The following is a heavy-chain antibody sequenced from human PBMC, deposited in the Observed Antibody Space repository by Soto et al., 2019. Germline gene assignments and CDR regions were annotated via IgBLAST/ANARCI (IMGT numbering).Heavy chain of an antibody. J-gene: IGHJ4*02. CDR1: GFTFSSYS. CDR2: ISSSSSYI. D-gene: IGHD3-22*01. CDR3: ARGAYDSSGYYYSDFDY. V-gene: IGHV3-21*01. Sequence: PGGSLRLSCAASGFTFSSYSMNWVRQAPGKGLEWVSSISSSSSYIYYADSVKGRFTISRDNAKNSLYLQMNSLRAEDTAVYYCARGAYDSSGYYYSDFDYWGQGTLVTVS.